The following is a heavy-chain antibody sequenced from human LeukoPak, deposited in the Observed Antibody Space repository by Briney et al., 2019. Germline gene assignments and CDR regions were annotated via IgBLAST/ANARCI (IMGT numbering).Heavy chain of an antibody. CDR2: IYYSGST. J-gene: IGHJ4*02. CDR3: ARGVVIAPQTFDY. V-gene: IGHV4-59*01. D-gene: IGHD2-21*01. CDR1: GESISGFY. Sequence: SETLSLTCTVSGESISGFYWTWIRQPPGKGLEWIGSIYYSGSTNYNPSLKSRVTISVDKSKNHFSLKLSSVTAADTAVYYCARGVVIAPQTFDYWGQGTLVTVSS.